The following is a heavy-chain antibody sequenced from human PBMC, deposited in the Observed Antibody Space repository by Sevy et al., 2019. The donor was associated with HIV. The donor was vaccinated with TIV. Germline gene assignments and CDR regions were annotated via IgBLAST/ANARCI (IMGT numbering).Heavy chain of an antibody. V-gene: IGHV4-34*01. CDR3: ARSPPMVVVPGAPSWFDP. J-gene: IGHJ5*02. D-gene: IGHD2-2*01. CDR1: GGSFSGYY. CDR2: INHTGST. Sequence: SETLYLTCAVYGGSFSGYYWNWIRQPPGKGLEWIGEINHTGSTNYNPSLKSRVTISVDTSKTQVSLKLSSVTAADTAIYYWARSPPMVVVPGAPSWFDPWGQGTLVTVSS.